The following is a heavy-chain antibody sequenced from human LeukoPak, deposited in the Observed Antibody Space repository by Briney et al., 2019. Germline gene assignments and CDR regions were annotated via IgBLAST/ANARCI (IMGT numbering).Heavy chain of an antibody. CDR1: GFTFSSYA. CDR2: ISHDGSNK. CDR3: AKNEDRSGYYSYFDS. V-gene: IGHV3-30*18. Sequence: TGGSLRLSCSASGFTFSSYAMHWVRQAPGQGLEWMTVISHDGSNKHYKDSVKGRFTISRDNSKNTLYLQMNSLRGEDTAVYYCAKNEDRSGYYSYFDSWGQGTLVTVSS. J-gene: IGHJ4*02. D-gene: IGHD3-22*01.